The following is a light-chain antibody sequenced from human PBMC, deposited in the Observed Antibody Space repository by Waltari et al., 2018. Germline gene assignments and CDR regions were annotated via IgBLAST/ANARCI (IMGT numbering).Light chain of an antibody. CDR2: EVS. Sequence: QSALTQPASVSGSPGQSITISCTGTSCSVGGETYASWYQQHPGKAPKLMIYEVSNRPSGVSNRFSGSKSGNTASLTISGLQAEDEADYYCSSYTSSSTPYVFGTGTKVTVL. CDR3: SSYTSSSTPYV. V-gene: IGLV2-14*01. CDR1: SCSVGGETY. J-gene: IGLJ1*01.